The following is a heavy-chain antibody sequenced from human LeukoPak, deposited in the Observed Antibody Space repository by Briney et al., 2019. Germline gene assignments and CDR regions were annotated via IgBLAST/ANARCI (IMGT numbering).Heavy chain of an antibody. CDR1: GFTFSSYA. V-gene: IGHV3-23*01. D-gene: IGHD3-3*01. Sequence: PGGSLRLSCAASGFTFSSYAMSWVRQAPGKGLEWVSAISGSGGSTYYADSVKGRFTISRDNSKNTLYLQMNSLRAEDTAVYDCAKGYDFWSGYLDYWGQGTLVTVSS. J-gene: IGHJ4*02. CDR3: AKGYDFWSGYLDY. CDR2: ISGSGGST.